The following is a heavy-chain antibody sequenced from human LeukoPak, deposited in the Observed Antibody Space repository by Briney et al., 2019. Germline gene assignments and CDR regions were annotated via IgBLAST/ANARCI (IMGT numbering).Heavy chain of an antibody. V-gene: IGHV1-18*01. CDR1: AYTFTSYA. Sequence: EASVKVSCEASAYTFTSYAISWVRQAPGQGLEWMGWISASNGNTNYAQKLHGRVTMTTDTSTNTVYMELRSLRFDDTAVYYCARDLAGVVGVTAWFDPWGQGTLVTVSS. CDR2: ISASNGNT. J-gene: IGHJ5*02. CDR3: ARDLAGVVGVTAWFDP. D-gene: IGHD1-26*01.